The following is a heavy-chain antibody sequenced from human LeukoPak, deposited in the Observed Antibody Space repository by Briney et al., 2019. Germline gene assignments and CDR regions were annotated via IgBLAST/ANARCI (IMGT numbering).Heavy chain of an antibody. CDR2: INAGNGNT. D-gene: IGHD5-12*01. V-gene: IGHV1-3*03. J-gene: IGHJ6*03. Sequence: ASVKVSCKASGYTFTSYAMHWVRQAPGQRLEWMGWINAGNGNTKYSREFQGRVTITRDTSASTAYMELSSLRSEDMAVYYCARGPPLSMSGYDTYYYYMDVWGKGTTVTVSS. CDR3: ARGPPLSMSGYDTYYYYMDV. CDR1: GYTFTSYA.